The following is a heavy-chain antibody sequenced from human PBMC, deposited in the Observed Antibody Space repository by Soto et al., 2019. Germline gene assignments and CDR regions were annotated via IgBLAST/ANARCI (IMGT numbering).Heavy chain of an antibody. CDR3: ARGGTAYYDFWTNPLGDWLDL. V-gene: IGHV1-8*01. D-gene: IGHD3-3*01. CDR2: MNAISEMSKT. J-gene: IGHJ5*02. CDR1: GYTFTSHD. Sequence: QVQLVQSGAEVKKPGASVKVSCKASGYTFTSHDIIWVRQAAGQGLEYMDWMNAISEMSKTTYLPKFRDRVMLTRDTYLETAYVELGELRSDDTAVYYCARGGTAYYDFWTNPLGDWLDLWGQGTLVTVSS.